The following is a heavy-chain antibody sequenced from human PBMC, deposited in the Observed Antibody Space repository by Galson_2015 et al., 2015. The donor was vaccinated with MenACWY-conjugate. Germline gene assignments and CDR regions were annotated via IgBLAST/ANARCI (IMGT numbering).Heavy chain of an antibody. CDR2: ISPDGSAT. CDR3: TRGLSPSYGYIDP. CDR1: GFTFNSYW. J-gene: IGHJ5*02. Sequence: SLRLSCAVSGFTFNSYWVHWVRQAPGKELIWVSRISPDGSATYYADSLKGRFTISRDNAKNTLFLQMNSLRVEDTAIYYCTRGLSPSYGYIDPWGQGTLVTVSS. V-gene: IGHV3-74*01. D-gene: IGHD2/OR15-2a*01.